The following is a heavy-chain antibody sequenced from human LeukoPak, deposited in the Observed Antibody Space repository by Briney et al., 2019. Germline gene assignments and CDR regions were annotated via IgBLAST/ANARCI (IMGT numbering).Heavy chain of an antibody. CDR1: GFTFSSYA. Sequence: PGGSLRLSCAASGFTFSSYAMSWVRQAPGKGLEWVSVISGSGGSTHYADSVKGRFTISRDNSKNTVYLQMNSLRVEDTAVYYCANEGPNFDYWGQGTLVTVSS. D-gene: IGHD2-8*01. J-gene: IGHJ4*02. CDR2: ISGSGGST. CDR3: ANEGPNFDY. V-gene: IGHV3-23*01.